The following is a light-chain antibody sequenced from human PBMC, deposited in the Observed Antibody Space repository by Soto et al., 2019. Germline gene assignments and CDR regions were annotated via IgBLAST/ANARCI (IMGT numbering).Light chain of an antibody. CDR2: EVS. Sequence: QSVLTQPASVSGSPGQSITISCTGTSSDVGNYNYVSWYQQHPAKAPKLMIFEVSNRPSGISSRFSGSKSGNTASLTISGLQAEDEADYCCSSYTSSSNYVFGTGTKVAVL. J-gene: IGLJ1*01. V-gene: IGLV2-14*01. CDR1: SSDVGNYNY. CDR3: SSYTSSSNYV.